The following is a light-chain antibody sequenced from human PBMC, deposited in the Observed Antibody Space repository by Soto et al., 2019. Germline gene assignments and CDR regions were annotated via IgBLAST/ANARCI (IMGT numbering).Light chain of an antibody. CDR2: DTS. CDR1: TGAVTSGHY. J-gene: IGLJ1*01. Sequence: QAVVTQEPSLTVSPGGTVTLTCGSSTGAVTSGHYPYWFQQKPGQAPRTLIYDTSNKHSWTPARFSGSLLGGKAALTLSGAQPEDEAEYYWLLSYSGARYVFGTGTKVTVL. CDR3: LLSYSGARYV. V-gene: IGLV7-46*01.